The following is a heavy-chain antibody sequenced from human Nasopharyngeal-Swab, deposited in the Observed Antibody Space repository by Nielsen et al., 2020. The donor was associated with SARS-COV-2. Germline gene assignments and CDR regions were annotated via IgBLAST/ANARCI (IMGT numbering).Heavy chain of an antibody. CDR3: AKAGGTVTTRGIDY. CDR2: ISYDGSNK. D-gene: IGHD4-17*01. Sequence: WIRQPPGKGLEWVAVISYDGSNKYYADSVKGRFTISRDNSKNTLYLQMNSLRAEDTAVYYRAKAGGTVTTRGIDYWGQGTLVTVSS. V-gene: IGHV3-30*18. J-gene: IGHJ4*02.